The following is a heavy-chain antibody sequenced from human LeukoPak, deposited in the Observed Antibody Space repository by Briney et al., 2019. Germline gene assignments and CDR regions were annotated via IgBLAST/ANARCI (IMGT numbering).Heavy chain of an antibody. V-gene: IGHV4-34*01. CDR1: GGSFSGYY. Sequence: SETLSLTCAVYGGSFSGYYWSWIRQPPGKGLEWIGGINHSGSTNYNPSLKSRVTISVDTSKNQFSLKLSSVTAADTAVYYCARMGLIVATIYFDYWGQGTLVTVSS. CDR3: ARMGLIVATIYFDY. J-gene: IGHJ4*02. D-gene: IGHD5-12*01. CDR2: INHSGST.